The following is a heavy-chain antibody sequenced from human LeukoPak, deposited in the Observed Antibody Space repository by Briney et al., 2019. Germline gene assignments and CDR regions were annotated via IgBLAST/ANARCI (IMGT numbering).Heavy chain of an antibody. CDR3: ARDTLYDFWSGQGHYMGV. CDR1: GYTFTSYA. V-gene: IGHV7-4-1*02. J-gene: IGHJ6*03. Sequence: GASVKVSCKASGYTFTSYAMNWVRQAPGQGLEWMGWINTNTGNPTYAQGFTGRFVFSLDTSVSTAYLQISSLKAEDTAVYYCARDTLYDFWSGQGHYMGVWGRGTTVTVSS. D-gene: IGHD3-3*01. CDR2: INTNTGNP.